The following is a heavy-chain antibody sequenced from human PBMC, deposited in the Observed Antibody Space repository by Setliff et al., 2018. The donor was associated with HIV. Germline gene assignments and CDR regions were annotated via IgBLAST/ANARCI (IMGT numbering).Heavy chain of an antibody. CDR2: ISYDGSNK. D-gene: IGHD2-21*01. Sequence: GSLRLSCAASGVTFSSFAMHWVRQAPGKGLEWVAVISYDGSNKYYADSVKGRFTISRDNSKNTLYLQMNSLRAEDTAVYYCVGMDIVVVLPPDVWGQGTTVTVSS. CDR3: VGMDIVVVLPPDV. J-gene: IGHJ6*02. CDR1: GVTFSSFA. V-gene: IGHV3-30-3*01.